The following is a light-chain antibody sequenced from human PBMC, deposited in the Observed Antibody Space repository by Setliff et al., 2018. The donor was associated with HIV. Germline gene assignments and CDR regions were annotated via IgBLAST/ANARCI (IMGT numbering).Light chain of an antibody. CDR2: DVS. J-gene: IGLJ2*01. CDR1: SSDVGGYNY. V-gene: IGLV2-14*03. CDR3: SSYTTSSTPHVV. Sequence: QSVLTQPASVSGSPGQSITISCTGTSSDVGGYNYVSWYQQHPAKAPKLMIYDVSYRPSGVSNRFSGSKSGNTASLTISGLQAEDEADYHCSSYTTSSTPHVVFGGGTKVTVL.